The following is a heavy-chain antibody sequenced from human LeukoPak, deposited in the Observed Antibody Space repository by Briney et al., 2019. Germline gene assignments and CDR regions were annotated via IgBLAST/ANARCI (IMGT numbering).Heavy chain of an antibody. CDR3: ARSPHILTGENFDY. D-gene: IGHD3-9*01. J-gene: IGHJ4*02. Sequence: ASVKVSCKTSGYTFTGYYMHWVRQAPGQGLEWMGWINPNHGDTNYAQKFQDRVSMTGDTSISTAYMHLSRLRSADTAVYYCARSPHILTGENFDYWGQGTLLTVSS. V-gene: IGHV1-2*02. CDR2: INPNHGDT. CDR1: GYTFTGYY.